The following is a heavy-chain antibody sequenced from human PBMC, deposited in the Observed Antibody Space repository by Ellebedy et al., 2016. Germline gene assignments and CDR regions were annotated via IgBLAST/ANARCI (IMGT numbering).Heavy chain of an antibody. J-gene: IGHJ4*02. CDR3: RQGHYADL. CDR1: GLTVSSFF. V-gene: IGHV3-23*01. Sequence: GGSLRLXXAPSGLTVSSFFMGWVRQAPGKGLEWVSTMRGDGAKTHLADSVKGRFTMSRDIPKNTVYLQMNRLRVEDTAVYFCRQGHYADLWGQGTLVTVSS. D-gene: IGHD4-17*01. CDR2: MRGDGAKT.